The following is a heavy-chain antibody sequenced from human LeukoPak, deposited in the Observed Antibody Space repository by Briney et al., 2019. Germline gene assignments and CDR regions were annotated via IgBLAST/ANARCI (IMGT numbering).Heavy chain of an antibody. J-gene: IGHJ4*02. V-gene: IGHV5-10-1*01. Sequence: GESLKISCKGSGYSFTSYWISWVRQMPGKGLEWMGRIDPSDSYINYSPSFQGHVTTSADKSISTAYMQWSSLKASDTAIYYCARQGSVAGDFDYWGQGTLVTVSS. D-gene: IGHD6-19*01. CDR1: GYSFTSYW. CDR2: IDPSDSYI. CDR3: ARQGSVAGDFDY.